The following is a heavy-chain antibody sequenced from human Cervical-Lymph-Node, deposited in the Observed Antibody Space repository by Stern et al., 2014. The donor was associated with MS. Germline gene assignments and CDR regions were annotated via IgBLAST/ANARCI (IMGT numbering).Heavy chain of an antibody. Sequence: QVQLVQYGAEVKKPGASVTVSCKASGYSFSRYVIHWVRQAPGQRLEWMGWLSPDNGNTRYSHKIQGRVTFSRDTSASTAYMQVTSLGSEDTAVYYCAREGGDDIIDLWGQGTLVTVSS. CDR1: GYSFSRYV. D-gene: IGHD3-16*01. J-gene: IGHJ5*02. CDR2: LSPDNGNT. V-gene: IGHV1-3*01. CDR3: AREGGDDIIDL.